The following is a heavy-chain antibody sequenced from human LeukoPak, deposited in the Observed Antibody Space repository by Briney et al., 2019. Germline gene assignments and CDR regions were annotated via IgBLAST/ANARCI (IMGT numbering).Heavy chain of an antibody. V-gene: IGHV4-34*01. CDR3: ARGAGSGPGYSSGWYFDY. J-gene: IGHJ4*02. Sequence: TSETLSLTCAVYGGSFSGYYWSWIRQPPGKGLEWIGEINHSGSTNYNPSLKSRVTISVDTSKNQFSLKLSSVTAADTAVYYCARGAGSGPGYSSGWYFDYWGQGTLVTVSS. CDR2: INHSGST. D-gene: IGHD6-19*01. CDR1: GGSFSGYY.